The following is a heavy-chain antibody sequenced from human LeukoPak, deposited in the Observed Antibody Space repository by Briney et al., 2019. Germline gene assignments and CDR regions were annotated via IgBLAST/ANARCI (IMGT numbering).Heavy chain of an antibody. Sequence: GGSLRLSCAASGFTFNNYAMNWVRQAPGKGLEWASSISGGGETTYYADSAKGRFTISRDNSQNTLYLQMNSLRAEDTAVYYCARDYADYAGYFFFDYWGQGTLVTVPS. CDR1: GFTFNNYA. V-gene: IGHV3-23*01. CDR3: ARDYADYAGYFFFDY. J-gene: IGHJ4*02. CDR2: ISGGGETT. D-gene: IGHD4-17*01.